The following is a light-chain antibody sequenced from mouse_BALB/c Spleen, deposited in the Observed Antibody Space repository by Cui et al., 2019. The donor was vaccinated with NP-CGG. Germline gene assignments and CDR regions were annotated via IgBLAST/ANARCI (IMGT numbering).Light chain of an antibody. V-gene: IGLV1*01. Sequence: QAVVTPESALTTSPGETITLHCRPSIGAVTTSNYANWLQEKPDHLFTGLIGGTNNRAPGVPARFSGSLIGDKAALTITGAQTEDESIYFCALWYSNHWVFGGGTKLTVL. J-gene: IGLJ1*01. CDR1: IGAVTTSNY. CDR2: GTN. CDR3: ALWYSNHWV.